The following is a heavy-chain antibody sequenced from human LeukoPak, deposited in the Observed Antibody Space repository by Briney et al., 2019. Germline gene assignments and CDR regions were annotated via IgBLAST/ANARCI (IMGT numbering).Heavy chain of an antibody. V-gene: IGHV4-38-2*01. CDR2: VYYGGST. D-gene: IGHD3-10*01. CDR3: ARAVLH. CDR1: GYSISTLAN. Sequence: TSETLSLTCAVSGYSISTLANWGWIRQSPGKGLEWIGSVYYGGSTYYNPSLKSRVTISVDTSKNQFYLNLTSVTAADTAVYYCARAVLHWGQGTLVTVSS. J-gene: IGHJ4*02.